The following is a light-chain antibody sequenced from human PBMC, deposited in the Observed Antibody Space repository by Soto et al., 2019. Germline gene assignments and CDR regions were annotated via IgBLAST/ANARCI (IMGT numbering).Light chain of an antibody. J-gene: IGKJ5*01. V-gene: IGKV3D-20*02. CDR3: QQRSNWPPKVT. CDR1: RSVSSSY. Sequence: EIVLTQSPGTLSLSPGERATLSCRSSRSVSSSYIAWYQQKPGQAPRLLIYGASNRATGIPARFSGSGSGTDFTLTISSLEPEDFAVYYCQQRSNWPPKVTFGQGTRLEIK. CDR2: GAS.